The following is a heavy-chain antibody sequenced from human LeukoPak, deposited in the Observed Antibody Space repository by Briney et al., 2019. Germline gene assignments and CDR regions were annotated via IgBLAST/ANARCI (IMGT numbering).Heavy chain of an antibody. CDR3: AKEYSGSYPNWFDP. V-gene: IGHV3-23*01. CDR2: ISGHGDIT. Sequence: GGSLRLSCAASGFIFRNYGMNWVRQAPGKGLEWVSGISGHGDITYYADSVKGRFTISRDNSRNTVYLQMNSLRAEDTAVYYCAKEYSGSYPNWFDPWGQGTLVTVSS. D-gene: IGHD1-26*01. J-gene: IGHJ5*02. CDR1: GFIFRNYG.